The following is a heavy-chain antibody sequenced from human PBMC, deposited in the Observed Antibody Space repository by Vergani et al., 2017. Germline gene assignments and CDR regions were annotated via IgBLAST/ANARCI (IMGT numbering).Heavy chain of an antibody. CDR1: GGSISSYY. CDR3: ARTDYTNGVCPLNFDD. CDR2: IYYSGST. V-gene: IGHV4-59*08. J-gene: IGHJ4*02. Sequence: QVQLQESGPGLVKPSETLSLTCTVSGGSISSYYWSWIRQPPGKGLEWIGYIYYSGSTNYNPSLKSRVTISVDTSKNQFSLKLSSVTAADTAVYYCARTDYTNGVCPLNFDDWGQGTLVTVSS. D-gene: IGHD2-8*01.